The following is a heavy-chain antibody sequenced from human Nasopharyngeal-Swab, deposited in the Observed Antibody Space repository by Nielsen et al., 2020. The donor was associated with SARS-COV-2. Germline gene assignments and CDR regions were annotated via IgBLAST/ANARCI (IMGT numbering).Heavy chain of an antibody. V-gene: IGHV3-7*01. J-gene: IGHJ3*02. D-gene: IGHD3-22*01. Sequence: GSLRLSCAASGFTFSSYWMSWVRQAPGKGLEWVANIKQDGSEKYYVDSVKGRFTISRDNAKNSLYLQMNSLRAEDTAVYYCARETFGISITMIVVTQGAFDIWGQGTMVTVSS. CDR2: IKQDGSEK. CDR1: GFTFSSYW. CDR3: ARETFGISITMIVVTQGAFDI.